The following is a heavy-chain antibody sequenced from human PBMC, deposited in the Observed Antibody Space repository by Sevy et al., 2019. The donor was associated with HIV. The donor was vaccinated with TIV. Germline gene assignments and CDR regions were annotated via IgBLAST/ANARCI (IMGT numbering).Heavy chain of an antibody. J-gene: IGHJ4*02. CDR2: IYWNDDK. CDR3: AHIGAVLRFLEWLLPPPDY. Sequence: SGPTLVNPTQTLTLTCTFSGFSLSTSGVGVGWIRQPPGKALEWLALIYWNDDKRYSPSLKSRLTITKDTSKNQVVLTMTNMGPVDTATYYCAHIGAVLRFLEWLLPPPDYWGQGTLVTVSS. D-gene: IGHD3-3*01. V-gene: IGHV2-5*01. CDR1: GFSLSTSGVG.